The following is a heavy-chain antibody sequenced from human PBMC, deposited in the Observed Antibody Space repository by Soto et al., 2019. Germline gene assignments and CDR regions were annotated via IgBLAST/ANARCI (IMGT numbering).Heavy chain of an antibody. CDR3: VRHLRSSGYYYYGMDV. CDR2: IDPSDSYT. Sequence: GESLKISCKGSGYSFTSYWISWVRQMPGKGLEWMGRIDPSDSYTNYSPSFQGHVTISADKSISTAYLQWSSLKASDTAMYYCVRHLRSSGYYYYGMDVWGQGTTVTVSS. CDR1: GYSFTSYW. J-gene: IGHJ6*02. D-gene: IGHD6-19*01. V-gene: IGHV5-10-1*01.